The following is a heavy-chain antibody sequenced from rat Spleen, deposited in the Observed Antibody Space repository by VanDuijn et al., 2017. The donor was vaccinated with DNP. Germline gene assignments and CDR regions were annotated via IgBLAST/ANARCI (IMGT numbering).Heavy chain of an antibody. D-gene: IGHD1-10*01. J-gene: IGHJ2*01. CDR1: GFTFNNYW. CDR3: ARDRITSFDY. Sequence: EVQLVESGGDLVQPGRSLKLSCVVSGFTFNNYWMTWIRQVPGKGLEWVASITSSGGSTYYPDSVKGRFTISRDNAQDTLYLQMNSLRSEDTATYYCARDRITSFDYWGQGVMVTVSS. CDR2: ITSSGGST. V-gene: IGHV5-31*01.